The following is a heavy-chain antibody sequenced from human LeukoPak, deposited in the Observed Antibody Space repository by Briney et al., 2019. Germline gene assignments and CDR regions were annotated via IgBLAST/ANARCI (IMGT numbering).Heavy chain of an antibody. CDR1: GGSISSYF. J-gene: IGHJ4*02. CDR2: IYHSGST. D-gene: IGHD3-10*01. Sequence: SETLSLTCSVSGGSISSYFWTWIRQAPGKGLEWIGSIYHSGSTYYNPSLKSRVTISVDTSKNQFSLKLSSVTAADTAVYYCARLPHYGSGSYFDYFDYWGQGTLVTVSS. V-gene: IGHV4-59*05. CDR3: ARLPHYGSGSYFDYFDY.